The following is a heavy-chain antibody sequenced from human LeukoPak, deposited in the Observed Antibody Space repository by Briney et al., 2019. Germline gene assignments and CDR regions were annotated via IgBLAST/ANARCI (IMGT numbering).Heavy chain of an antibody. V-gene: IGHV3-9*03. Sequence: PGRSLRLSCVVSGILFDHYAMHWVRQAPGKGLEWVAGINWDSGAQGHADSVKGRFTISRDNAKNFLYLEMNSLRAEDMALYYCVKEIKVREFSTSGALEIWGQGTMVTVSS. CDR1: GILFDHYA. CDR2: INWDSGAQ. CDR3: VKEIKVREFSTSGALEI. J-gene: IGHJ3*02. D-gene: IGHD2-2*01.